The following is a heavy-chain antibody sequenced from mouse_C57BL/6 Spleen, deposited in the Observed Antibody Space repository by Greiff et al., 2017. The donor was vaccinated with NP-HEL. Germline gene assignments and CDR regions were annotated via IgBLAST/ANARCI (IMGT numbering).Heavy chain of an antibody. CDR1: GYTFTDYY. CDR2: IYPGSGNT. D-gene: IGHD1-1*01. CDR3: ARHYSYGSRNFYALDY. J-gene: IGHJ4*01. Sequence: QVQLQQSGAELVRPGASVKLSCKASGYTFTDYYINWVKQRPGQGLEWIARIYPGSGNTYYNEKFKGKATLTAEKSSSTAYMQLSSLTSEDSAVYFCARHYSYGSRNFYALDYWGQGTSVTVSS. V-gene: IGHV1-76*01.